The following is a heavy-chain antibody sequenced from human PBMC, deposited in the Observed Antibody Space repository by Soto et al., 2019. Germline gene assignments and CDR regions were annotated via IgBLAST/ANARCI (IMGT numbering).Heavy chain of an antibody. CDR2: ISAYNGNT. D-gene: IGHD6-13*01. CDR1: GYTFTSYG. J-gene: IGHJ4*02. CDR3: ARSQSIAAAVTHFDY. V-gene: IGHV1-18*01. Sequence: ASVKVSCRASGYTFTSYGISWVRQAPGQGLEWMGWISAYNGNTNYAQKLQGGVTMTTDTSTSTAYMELRSLRSDDTAVYYCARSQSIAAAVTHFDYWGQGTLVTVSS.